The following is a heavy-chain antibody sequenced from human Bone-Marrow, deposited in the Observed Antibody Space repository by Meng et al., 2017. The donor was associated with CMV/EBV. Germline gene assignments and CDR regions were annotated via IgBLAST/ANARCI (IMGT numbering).Heavy chain of an antibody. J-gene: IGHJ4*02. CDR3: AREGFGSSSWRTGFDY. Sequence: GESLKISCAASGFTFRSYSMNWVRQAPGKGLEWVSSISSSSSYIYYADSVKGRFTISRDNSKNTLYLQMNSLRAEDTAVYYCAREGFGSSSWRTGFDYWGQGTLVTVSS. V-gene: IGHV3-21*01. CDR1: GFTFRSYS. D-gene: IGHD6-13*01. CDR2: ISSSSSYI.